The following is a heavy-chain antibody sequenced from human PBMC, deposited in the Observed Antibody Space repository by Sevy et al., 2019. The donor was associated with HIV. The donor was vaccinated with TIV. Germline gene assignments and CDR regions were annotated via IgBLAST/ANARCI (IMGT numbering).Heavy chain of an antibody. CDR1: GFTFSRAW. J-gene: IGHJ2*01. CDR3: TTDRGCTSSMYFDL. V-gene: IGHV3-15*01. D-gene: IGHD2-8*01. CDR2: IKSNSNGGTI. Sequence: GGSLRLSCAASGFTFSRAWMSWVRQAPGKGLEWVGRIKSNSNGGTIDYAAPVKGRFSISRDDSENTVYLQMNSLNTEDTATYYCTTDRGCTSSMYFDLWGRGTLVTVSS.